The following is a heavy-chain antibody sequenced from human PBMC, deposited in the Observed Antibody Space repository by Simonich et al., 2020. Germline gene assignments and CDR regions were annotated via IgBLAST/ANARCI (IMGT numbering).Heavy chain of an antibody. CDR2: KNPNSGNT. D-gene: IGHD1-26*01. Sequence: QVQLVQSGAEVKKPGASVKVSCKASGYTFTSYDINWVRQATGQGLGWMGWKNPNSGNTGYAQKFQGRVTITRNTSISTAYMELSSLRSEDTAVYYCARTYSGSYYYFDYWGQATLVTVSS. CDR1: GYTFTSYD. CDR3: ARTYSGSYYYFDY. V-gene: IGHV1-8*03. J-gene: IGHJ4*02.